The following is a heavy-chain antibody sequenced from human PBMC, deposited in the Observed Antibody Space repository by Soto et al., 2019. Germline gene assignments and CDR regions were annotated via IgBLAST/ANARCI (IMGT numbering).Heavy chain of an antibody. CDR3: ARLLGKVLVASLRAWHFVF. Sequence: PGESLKISCKGSGYSFTTYWIGWVRQMPGKGLEWMGIIYPGDSDTRYSLSFQSQVTISADKSISTVSLQWSSLKASDTAMYYCARLLGKVLVASLRAWHFVFWGQGTLVTVSS. CDR2: IYPGDSDT. D-gene: IGHD2-15*01. V-gene: IGHV5-51*01. J-gene: IGHJ4*02. CDR1: GYSFTTYW.